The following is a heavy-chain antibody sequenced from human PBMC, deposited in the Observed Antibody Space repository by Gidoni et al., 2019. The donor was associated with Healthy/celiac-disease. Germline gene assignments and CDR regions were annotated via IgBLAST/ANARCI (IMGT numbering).Heavy chain of an antibody. CDR2: FDPEDGET. CDR1: GYTLTELS. Sequence: QVQLVQSGAEVKKPGASVKVSCKVSGYTLTELSMHWVRQAPGKGLEWMGGFDPEDGETIYAQKFQGRVTMTEDTSTDTAYMELSSLRSEDTAVYYCATVHMDYGDYASYYGMDVWGQGTTVTVSS. CDR3: ATVHMDYGDYASYYGMDV. D-gene: IGHD4-17*01. V-gene: IGHV1-24*01. J-gene: IGHJ6*02.